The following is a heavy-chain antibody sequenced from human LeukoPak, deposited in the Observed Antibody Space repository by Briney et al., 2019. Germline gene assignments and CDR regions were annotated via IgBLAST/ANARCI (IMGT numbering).Heavy chain of an antibody. CDR3: ARRAGAYSHPYDY. CDR1: GFTFDDYG. V-gene: IGHV3-20*04. Sequence: PGGSLRLSCAASGFTFDDYGMSWVRQAPGKGLEWVSGINWNGGSTGYADSVKGRFTISRDDAKNSLYLQMNSLGAEDTAVYYCARRAGAYSHPYDYWGQGTLVTVSS. CDR2: INWNGGST. J-gene: IGHJ4*02. D-gene: IGHD4/OR15-4a*01.